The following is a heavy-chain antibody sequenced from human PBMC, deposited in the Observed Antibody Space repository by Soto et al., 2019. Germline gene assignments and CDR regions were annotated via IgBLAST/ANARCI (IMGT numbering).Heavy chain of an antibody. CDR3: ATIIMIVVVPGMDV. CDR2: ISSSSSTI. D-gene: IGHD3-22*01. V-gene: IGHV3-48*02. Sequence: GGSLRLSCAASGFTFSSYSMNWVRQAPGKGLEWVSYISSSSSTIYYADSVKGRFTISRDNAKNSLYLQMNSLRDEDTAVYYCATIIMIVVVPGMDVWGQGTTVTVSS. CDR1: GFTFSSYS. J-gene: IGHJ6*02.